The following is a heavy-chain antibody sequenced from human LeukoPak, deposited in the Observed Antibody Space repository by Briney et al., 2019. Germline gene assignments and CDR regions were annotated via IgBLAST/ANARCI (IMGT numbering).Heavy chain of an antibody. J-gene: IGHJ5*02. Sequence: SETLSLTCTVSGVSISSYYWSWLRQPPGKGLERVGYIYYSGSTNYNPSLKSRVTISVDASKNQFSLKLSSVTAADTAVYYCARSGYYYNWFDPWGQGTLVTVSS. CDR2: IYYSGST. CDR3: ARSGYYYNWFDP. V-gene: IGHV4-59*12. D-gene: IGHD3-22*01. CDR1: GVSISSYY.